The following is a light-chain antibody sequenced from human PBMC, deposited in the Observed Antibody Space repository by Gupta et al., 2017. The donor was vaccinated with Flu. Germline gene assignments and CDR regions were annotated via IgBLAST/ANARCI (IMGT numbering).Light chain of an antibody. V-gene: IGLV1-51*01. CDR1: SSNIENNY. J-gene: IGLJ3*02. CDR3: GTWDSSLSAWV. Sequence: QSVLTQPPSVSAAPGQKVTDSCPGSSSNIENNYVSCYQQLPRPAPKLLIYENSKRPSGIPDRFSGTKSDSSATLSITGLQTGDEADYYCGTWDSSLSAWVFGGGTKLTVL. CDR2: ENS.